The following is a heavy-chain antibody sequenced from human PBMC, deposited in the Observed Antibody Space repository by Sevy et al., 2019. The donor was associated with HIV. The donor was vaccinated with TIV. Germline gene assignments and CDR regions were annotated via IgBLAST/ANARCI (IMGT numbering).Heavy chain of an antibody. D-gene: IGHD5-12*01. CDR2: IYYSGST. V-gene: IGHV4-30-4*01. CDR3: ARDAQLRGYRGYDLYFAY. CDR1: GGSISSGDYY. J-gene: IGHJ4*02. Sequence: SETLSLTCTVSGGSISSGDYYWSWIRQPPGKGLEWIGYIYYSGSTYYNPSLKSRVTISVDTSKNQFSLKLSSVTAADTAVYYCARDAQLRGYRGYDLYFAYWGQGTLVTVSS.